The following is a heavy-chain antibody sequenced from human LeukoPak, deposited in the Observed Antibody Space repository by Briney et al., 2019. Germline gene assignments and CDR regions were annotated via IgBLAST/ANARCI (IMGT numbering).Heavy chain of an antibody. Sequence: SVKVSCKASGYTFTSYDINWVRQATGQGLEWMGGIIPIFGTANYAQKFQGRVTITADESTSTAYMELSSLRSEDTAVYYCAMYYYYGSGSYNYWGQGTLVTVSS. V-gene: IGHV1-69*13. CDR2: IIPIFGTA. CDR3: AMYYYYGSGSYNY. CDR1: GYTFTSYD. J-gene: IGHJ4*02. D-gene: IGHD3-10*01.